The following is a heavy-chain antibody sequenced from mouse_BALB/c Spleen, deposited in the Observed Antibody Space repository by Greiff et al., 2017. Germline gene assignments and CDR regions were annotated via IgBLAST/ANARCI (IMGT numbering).Heavy chain of an antibody. V-gene: IGHV2-2*02. CDR2: IWSGGST. J-gene: IGHJ3*01. Sequence: VKLVESGPGLVQPSQSLSITCTVSGFSLTSYGVHWVRQSPGKGLEWLGVIWSGGSTDYNAAFISRLSISKDNSKSQVFFKMNSLQANDTAIYYCAGTGTWFAYWGQGTLVTVSA. D-gene: IGHD4-1*01. CDR3: AGTGTWFAY. CDR1: GFSLTSYG.